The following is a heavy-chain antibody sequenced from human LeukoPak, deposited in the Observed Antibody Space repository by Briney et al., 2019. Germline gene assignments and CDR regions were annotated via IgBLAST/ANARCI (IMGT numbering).Heavy chain of an antibody. D-gene: IGHD3-10*02. CDR2: IYSGGST. CDR1: EFSVGSNY. J-gene: IGHJ6*04. V-gene: IGHV3-66*01. Sequence: GGSLRLSCAASEFSVGSNYMTWVRQAPGKGLEWVSLIYSGGSTYYSDSVKGRFTISRDNSKNTLYLQMNSLRAEDTAVYYCAELGITMIGGVWGKGTTVTVSS. CDR3: AELGITMIGGV.